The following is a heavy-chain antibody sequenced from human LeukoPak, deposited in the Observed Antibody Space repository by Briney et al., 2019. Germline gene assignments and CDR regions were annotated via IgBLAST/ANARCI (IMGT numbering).Heavy chain of an antibody. J-gene: IGHJ3*02. Sequence: EGSLRLSCAASGFTFSSYWMHWVRQAPGKGLVWVSRINSDGSSTSYADSVKGRFTISRDNAKNTLYLQMNSLRAEDTAVYYCARDPTGTDDAFDIWGQGTMVTVSS. D-gene: IGHD1-1*01. CDR1: GFTFSSYW. V-gene: IGHV3-74*01. CDR2: INSDGSST. CDR3: ARDPTGTDDAFDI.